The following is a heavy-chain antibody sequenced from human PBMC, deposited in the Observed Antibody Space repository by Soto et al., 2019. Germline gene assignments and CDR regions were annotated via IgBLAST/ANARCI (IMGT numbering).Heavy chain of an antibody. D-gene: IGHD1-26*01. CDR1: GGSISSSSYY. Sequence: QLQLQESGPGLVKPSETLSLTCTVSGGSISSSSYYWGWIRQPPGKGLEWIGSIYYSGSTYYNPSLKSRVTISVDTSKNQFSLKLSSVTDADTAVYYCARLGSGSYSDYWGQGTLVTVSS. J-gene: IGHJ4*02. V-gene: IGHV4-39*01. CDR2: IYYSGST. CDR3: ARLGSGSYSDY.